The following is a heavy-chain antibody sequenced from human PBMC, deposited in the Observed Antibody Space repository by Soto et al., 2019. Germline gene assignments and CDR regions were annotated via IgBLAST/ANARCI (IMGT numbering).Heavy chain of an antibody. CDR1: GGSISSYY. Sequence: QVQLQESGPGLVKPSETLSLTCTVSGGSISSYYWSWIRQPPGKGLEWIGYIYYSGSTNYNPSLKSPVTTSVDTSKNQFSLKLSSVTAADTAVYYCARRYGGNFDYWGQGTLVTVSS. CDR3: ARRYGGNFDY. D-gene: IGHD1-26*01. J-gene: IGHJ4*02. CDR2: IYYSGST. V-gene: IGHV4-59*01.